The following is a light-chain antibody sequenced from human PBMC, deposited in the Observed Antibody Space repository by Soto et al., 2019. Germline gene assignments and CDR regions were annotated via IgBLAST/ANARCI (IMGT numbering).Light chain of an antibody. V-gene: IGKV1D-8*03. Sequence: VILLTQSPSFLSASTGDRATLSCRMSQGISSYLAWYQQKPGKAPELLIYKASTIKSGVPSRFSGSGSGTEFTPTISRLQADDFATYYRQQSYSTLLTFGQGTRLEIK. J-gene: IGKJ5*01. CDR2: KAS. CDR1: QGISSY. CDR3: QQSYSTLLT.